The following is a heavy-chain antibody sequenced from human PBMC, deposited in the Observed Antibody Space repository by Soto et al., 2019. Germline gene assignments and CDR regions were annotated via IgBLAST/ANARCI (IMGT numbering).Heavy chain of an antibody. CDR1: GFTFSTYW. D-gene: IGHD6-19*01. Sequence: PGGSLRLSCAASGFTFSTYWMHWVRQGPEKGLVWVSRINSDGSSTSYADSVKGRFTISRDNAKNTLYLQMNSLRAEDAAVYYCARGYSSGLGYGGQGTVVTVS. J-gene: IGHJ4*02. V-gene: IGHV3-74*01. CDR2: INSDGSST. CDR3: ARGYSSGLGY.